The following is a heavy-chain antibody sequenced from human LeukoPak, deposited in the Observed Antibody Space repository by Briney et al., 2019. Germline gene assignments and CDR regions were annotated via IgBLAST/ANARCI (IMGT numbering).Heavy chain of an antibody. CDR2: IYYSGST. CDR3: ARHHSVVVVYFDC. J-gene: IGHJ4*02. V-gene: IGHV4-59*08. Sequence: IGYIYYSGSTNYNPSLKSRVTISLDTSKNQFSLKLSSVTAADTAVYYCARHHSVVVVYFDCWGQGALVTVSS. D-gene: IGHD3-22*01.